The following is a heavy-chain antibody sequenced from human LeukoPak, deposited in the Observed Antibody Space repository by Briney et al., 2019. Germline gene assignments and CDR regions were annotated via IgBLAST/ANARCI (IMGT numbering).Heavy chain of an antibody. D-gene: IGHD6-13*01. J-gene: IGHJ4*02. CDR1: GFTFSNAW. CDR2: IKSKTDGGTT. CDR3: NRQQLVFDC. V-gene: IGHV3-15*01. Sequence: GGSLRLPCAASGFTFSNAWKRWVRQATGKGLEWVGRIKSKTDGGTTDYAARVKGRFTISRDDSKNTLYLQMNSLKTEDTAVYYCNRQQLVFDCWGQGTLVTVSS.